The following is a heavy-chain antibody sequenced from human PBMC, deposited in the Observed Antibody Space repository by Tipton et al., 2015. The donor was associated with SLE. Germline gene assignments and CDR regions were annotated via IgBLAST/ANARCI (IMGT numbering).Heavy chain of an antibody. CDR2: IYTSGST. Sequence: LRLSCTVSGGSISSGSYHWSWIRQPAGKGLEWIGHIYTSGSTNYNPSLKSRVTISVDTSKKQFSLKVSSVTAADTAVYYCSRAQRLVRWFDPWGQGTLVTVSS. D-gene: IGHD6-13*01. V-gene: IGHV4-61*09. CDR1: GGSISSGSYH. J-gene: IGHJ5*02. CDR3: SRAQRLVRWFDP.